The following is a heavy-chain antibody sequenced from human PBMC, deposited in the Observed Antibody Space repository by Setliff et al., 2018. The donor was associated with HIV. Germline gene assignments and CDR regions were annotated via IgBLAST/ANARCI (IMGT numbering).Heavy chain of an antibody. CDR3: TSSLRYCSGGSCYIYYYYYMDV. Sequence: GGSLRLSCTASGFTFGDYAMSWVRQAPGKGLEWVGFIRSKAYGGTTEYATSVKARFTISRDDSKSIAYLQMNSLKTEYTAVYYCTSSLRYCSGGSCYIYYYYYMDVWGKGTTVTVSS. D-gene: IGHD2-15*01. V-gene: IGHV3-49*04. J-gene: IGHJ6*03. CDR2: IRSKAYGGTT. CDR1: GFTFGDYA.